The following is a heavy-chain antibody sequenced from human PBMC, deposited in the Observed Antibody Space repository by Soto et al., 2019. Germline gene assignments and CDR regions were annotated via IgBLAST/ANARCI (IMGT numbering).Heavy chain of an antibody. V-gene: IGHV5-10-1*01. CDR2: IDPSDSYT. CDR1: GYSFTSYW. Sequence: PGESLEISCKGSGYSFTSYWISWVRQMPGKGLEWMGRIDPSDSYTNYSPSFQGHVTISADKSISTAYLQWSSLKASDTAMYYCARYDAGIVVVPAAAYGMDVWGQGTTVTVSS. J-gene: IGHJ6*02. D-gene: IGHD2-2*01. CDR3: ARYDAGIVVVPAAAYGMDV.